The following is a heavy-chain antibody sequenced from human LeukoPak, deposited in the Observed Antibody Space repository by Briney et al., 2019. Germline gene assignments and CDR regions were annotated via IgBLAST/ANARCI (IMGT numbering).Heavy chain of an antibody. CDR1: GFTFSSYA. CDR2: ISGSGGST. D-gene: IGHD5-18*01. CDR3: AKDDRIQTRRYSYNY. J-gene: IGHJ4*02. Sequence: LPGGSLRLSCAASGFTFSSYATSWVRQAPGKGLEWVSVISGSGGSTSYADSVKGRFTISRDNSMNTLYLQMNSLRAEDTAVYYCAKDDRIQTRRYSYNYWGQGTLVTVSS. V-gene: IGHV3-23*01.